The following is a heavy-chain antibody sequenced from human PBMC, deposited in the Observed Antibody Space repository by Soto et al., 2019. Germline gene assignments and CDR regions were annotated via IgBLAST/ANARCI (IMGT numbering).Heavy chain of an antibody. J-gene: IGHJ3*02. CDR3: ARHLEVAGNDAFDI. D-gene: IGHD6-19*01. CDR1: GGSISPYY. Sequence: SETLSLTCTVSGGSISPYYWSWIRQPPGKGLEWIAYIYYSGSTNYNPSLKSRVTISVDMSKNHFSLKLSSVTAADTAMYYCARHLEVAGNDAFDIWGQGTMVTVSS. V-gene: IGHV4-59*08. CDR2: IYYSGST.